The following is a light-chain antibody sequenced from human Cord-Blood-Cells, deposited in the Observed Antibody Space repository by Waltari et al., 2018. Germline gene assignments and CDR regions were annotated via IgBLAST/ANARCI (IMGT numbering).Light chain of an antibody. J-gene: IGLJ3*02. CDR2: DVS. Sequence: QSALTQPASVSGSPGQSITISCTGTSSDVGGYNYVSWYHQHPGKAPKLMIYDVSNRPSGVSNRCSGSKSGNTASLTISGLQAEDEADYYCSSYTSSSTVFGGGTKLTVL. CDR3: SSYTSSSTV. CDR1: SSDVGGYNY. V-gene: IGLV2-14*03.